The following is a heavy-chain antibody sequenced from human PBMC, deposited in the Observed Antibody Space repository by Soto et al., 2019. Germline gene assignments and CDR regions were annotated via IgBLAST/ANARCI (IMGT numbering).Heavy chain of an antibody. J-gene: IGHJ6*03. V-gene: IGHV3-74*01. Sequence: EVQLVESGGGLVQPGGSLTLSCLASGFTLSSYWMHWVRQAPGKGLVWVSRINADGRTTYYVDSVRGRFTASRDNAKNTLYLQMNSLPADDTAVYYCARPQFSSQNYYRDVWGKGTAVTVSS. CDR1: GFTLSSYW. D-gene: IGHD6-6*01. CDR2: INADGRTT. CDR3: ARPQFSSQNYYRDV.